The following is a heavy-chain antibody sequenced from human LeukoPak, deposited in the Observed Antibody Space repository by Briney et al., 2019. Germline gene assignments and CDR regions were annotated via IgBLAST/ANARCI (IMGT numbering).Heavy chain of an antibody. CDR2: INHSGST. V-gene: IGHV4-34*01. D-gene: IGHD3-22*01. CDR1: GGSFSGYY. CDR3: ARGRGYYYDSSGYYHGTFDY. J-gene: IGHJ4*02. Sequence: SETLSLTCAVYGGSFSGYYWSWIRQPPGKALEWIGEINHSGSTNYNPSLKSRVTISVDTSKNQFSLKLSSVTAADTAVYYCARGRGYYYDSSGYYHGTFDYWGQGTLVTVSS.